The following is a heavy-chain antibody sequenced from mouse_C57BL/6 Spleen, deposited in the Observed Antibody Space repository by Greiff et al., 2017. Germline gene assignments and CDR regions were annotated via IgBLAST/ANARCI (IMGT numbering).Heavy chain of an antibody. D-gene: IGHD2-4*01. CDR1: GYTFTSYG. CDR3: GRESDYGCDY. J-gene: IGHJ3*01. Sequence: VQLQQSGAELVRPAPSVNLSCKASGYTFTSYGISWVNQRPGQGLGWIGEIYPRGGHTYYNETFKGKATLTADKSSRKAYMEISGLTSEDSAVYCGGRESDYGCDYWGQGTPVTVSA. V-gene: IGHV1-81*01. CDR2: IYPRGGHT.